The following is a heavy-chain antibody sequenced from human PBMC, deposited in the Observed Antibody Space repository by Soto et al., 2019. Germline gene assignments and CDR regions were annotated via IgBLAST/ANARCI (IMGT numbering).Heavy chain of an antibody. Sequence: PGGSLRLSCAASGFTFSNYAMTWVRQAPGKGLEWVSGVTRGGSAYYADSVKGRFTISRDNSKNTLYLQMNSLRVEDMAVYFCARDDSPNYYVSGSYFNVWGQGTLVTVSS. J-gene: IGHJ4*02. CDR3: ARDDSPNYYVSGSYFNV. V-gene: IGHV3-23*01. CDR2: VTRGGSA. CDR1: GFTFSNYA. D-gene: IGHD3-10*01.